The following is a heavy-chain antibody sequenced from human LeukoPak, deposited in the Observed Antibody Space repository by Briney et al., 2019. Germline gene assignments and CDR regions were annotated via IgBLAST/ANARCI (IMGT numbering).Heavy chain of an antibody. CDR2: ISAYNGNT. D-gene: IGHD5-12*01. CDR1: GYTFTSYG. J-gene: IGHJ3*02. CDR3: ARNIGYDDAFDI. V-gene: IGHV1-18*01. Sequence: ASVKVSCKASGYTFTSYGISWVRQAPEQGLEWMGWISAYNGNTNYAQKLQGRVTMTTDTSTSTAYMELRSLRSDGTAVYYCARNIGYDDAFDIWGQGTMVTVSS.